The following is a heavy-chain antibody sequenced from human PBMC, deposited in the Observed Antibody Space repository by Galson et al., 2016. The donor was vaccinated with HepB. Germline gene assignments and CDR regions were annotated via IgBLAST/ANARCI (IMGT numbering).Heavy chain of an antibody. V-gene: IGHV3-48*04. CDR3: ARDPNGILDFDY. Sequence: SLRLSCAASGFTFSGYSMNWVRQAPGKGLEWVSHISDNSATKYYTDSVLGRFTISRDNAKNSLFLQMNSLRVEDTAVYFCARDPNGILDFDYWGQGTLVTVSS. D-gene: IGHD1-26*01. CDR2: ISDNSATK. J-gene: IGHJ4*02. CDR1: GFTFSGYS.